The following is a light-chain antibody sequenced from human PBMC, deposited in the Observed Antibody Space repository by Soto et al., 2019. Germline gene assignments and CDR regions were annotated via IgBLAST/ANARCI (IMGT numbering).Light chain of an antibody. Sequence: QSVLTQPPSVSGSPGQSVSISCTGTSSDVGTYISVSWYQQPPDTAPKLIIYAVSNRPSGVPDRFSGSKSGNTASLTISGLQAEEEADYYCSLYISRSTSFVFGTGTKVTV. V-gene: IGLV2-18*01. CDR2: AVS. CDR3: SLYISRSTSFV. J-gene: IGLJ1*01. CDR1: SSDVGTYIS.